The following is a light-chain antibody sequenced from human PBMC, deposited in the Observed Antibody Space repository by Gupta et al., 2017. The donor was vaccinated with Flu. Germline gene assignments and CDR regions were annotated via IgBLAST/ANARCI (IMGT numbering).Light chain of an antibody. CDR2: PCP. J-gene: IGLJ3*02. V-gene: IGLV2-18*02. CDR1: YDR. Sequence: YDRLLWYHQYAVTAPTLLMFPCPSRPSGLPDRFSGSKSGTAASLIISGIHPADDADYYCRSFYNIRTLVVFGGGTKLTVL. CDR3: RSFYNIRTLVV.